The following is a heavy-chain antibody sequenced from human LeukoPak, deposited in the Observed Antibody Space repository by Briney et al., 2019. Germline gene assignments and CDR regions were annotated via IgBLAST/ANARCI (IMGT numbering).Heavy chain of an antibody. Sequence: PSETLSLTCAVYGGSFSGYYWSWIRQPPGKGLEWIGEINHSGSTNYNPSLKSRVTISVDTSKNQFSLKLSSVTAADTAVYYCARISALRFLEWLYDYWGQGTLVTVSS. D-gene: IGHD3-3*01. V-gene: IGHV4-34*01. CDR1: GGSFSGYY. CDR3: ARISALRFLEWLYDY. CDR2: INHSGST. J-gene: IGHJ4*02.